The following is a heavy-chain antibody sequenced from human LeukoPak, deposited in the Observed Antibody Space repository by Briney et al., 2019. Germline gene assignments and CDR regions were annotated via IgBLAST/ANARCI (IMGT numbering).Heavy chain of an antibody. CDR2: IYYSGST. CDR3: ASFYCSGGSCYQYFSYYYMDV. J-gene: IGHJ6*03. Sequence: SETLSLTCAVYGGSFSGYYWGWIRQPPGKGLEWIGSIYYSGSTYYNPSLQSRVTISVDTSKNQFSLKLNSVTAADTAVYYCASFYCSGGSCYQYFSYYYMDVWGKGTTVTIPS. D-gene: IGHD2-15*01. V-gene: IGHV4-39*01. CDR1: GGSFSGYY.